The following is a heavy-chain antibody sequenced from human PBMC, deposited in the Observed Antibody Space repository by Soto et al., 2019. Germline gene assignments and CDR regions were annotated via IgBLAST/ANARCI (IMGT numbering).Heavy chain of an antibody. CDR2: INSDGSSR. Sequence: PGGSLRLSCAASGFTFSSYWMHWVRQAPGRGLVWVSRINSDGSSRSYADSVKGRFTISRDNAKNTLYPQMNSLRAEDTAVYYCARVWESGIVVARIFDYWGQGTLVTVSS. CDR1: GFTFSSYW. CDR3: ARVWESGIVVARIFDY. J-gene: IGHJ4*02. V-gene: IGHV3-74*01. D-gene: IGHD3-22*01.